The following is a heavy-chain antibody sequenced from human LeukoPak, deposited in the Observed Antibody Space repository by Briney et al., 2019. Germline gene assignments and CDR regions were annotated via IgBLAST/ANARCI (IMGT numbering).Heavy chain of an antibody. Sequence: SETLSLTCAVSGYSISSGYYWGWIRQPPGKGLEWIGSIYHSGSTYYNPSLKSRVTISVDTSKNQFSLKLSSVTAADTAVYYCAANTYYYDSSGYGKDNAFDIWGQGTMVTVSS. CDR2: IYHSGST. J-gene: IGHJ3*02. V-gene: IGHV4-38-2*01. CDR1: GYSISSGYY. D-gene: IGHD3-22*01. CDR3: AANTYYYDSSGYGKDNAFDI.